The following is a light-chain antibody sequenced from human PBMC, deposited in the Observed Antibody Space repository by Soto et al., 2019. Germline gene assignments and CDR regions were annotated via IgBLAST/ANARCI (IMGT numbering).Light chain of an antibody. J-gene: IGLJ2*01. CDR3: RSYTRSSTLVV. CDR1: SSDVGGYNY. V-gene: IGLV2-14*01. CDR2: DVS. Sequence: QSVLTQPASVSGSPGQSITISCTGTSSDVGGYNYVSWYQQHPGKAPKLMIYDVSNRPSGVSNRFSGSKSGNTASLTISGLQAEDEADYYCRSYTRSSTLVVFGGGTKLTVL.